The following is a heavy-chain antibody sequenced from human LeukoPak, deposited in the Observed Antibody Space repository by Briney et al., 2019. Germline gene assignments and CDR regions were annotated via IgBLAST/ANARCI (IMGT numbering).Heavy chain of an antibody. CDR1: GGSISRSNW. D-gene: IGHD4-23*01. J-gene: IGHJ4*02. CDR2: IYHSGST. CDR3: ARLPLATVIKTSDY. Sequence: SETLSLTCAVSGGSISRSNWWSWVRQPPGKGLEWIGEIYHSGSTNYNPSLKSRVTISVDTSKNQFSLKLSSVTAADTAVYYCARLPLATVIKTSDYWGQGTLVTVSS. V-gene: IGHV4-4*02.